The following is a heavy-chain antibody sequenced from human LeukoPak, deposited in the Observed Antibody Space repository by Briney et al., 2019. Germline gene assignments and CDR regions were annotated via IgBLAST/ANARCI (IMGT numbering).Heavy chain of an antibody. V-gene: IGHV3-23*01. Sequence: GGSLRLSCAASRFTLNTYAMSWVRQAPGKGLEWVSAISGSGGTTSYADSVKGRFTISRDNSKNTLYLQMNSLRAEDTAVYYCAKPINTGCSWARGNDYWGQGTLVTVSS. D-gene: IGHD5-12*01. CDR2: ISGSGGTT. J-gene: IGHJ4*02. CDR3: AKPINTGCSWARGNDY. CDR1: RFTLNTYA.